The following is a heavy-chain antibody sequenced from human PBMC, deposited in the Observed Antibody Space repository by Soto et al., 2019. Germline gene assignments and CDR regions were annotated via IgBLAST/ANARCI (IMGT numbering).Heavy chain of an antibody. J-gene: IGHJ3*01. CDR3: ARGDRGGFDL. CDR2: VHSDGTTT. V-gene: IGHV3-74*01. D-gene: IGHD3-10*01. CDR1: GFTFSSHA. Sequence: GGSLRLSCAASGFTFSSHAMSWVRQAPGKGLVWVSRVHSDGTTTTYADSVKGRFTISRDNARNTVSLQMSSLRAEDTAIYYCARGDRGGFDLWGHGTVVTVSS.